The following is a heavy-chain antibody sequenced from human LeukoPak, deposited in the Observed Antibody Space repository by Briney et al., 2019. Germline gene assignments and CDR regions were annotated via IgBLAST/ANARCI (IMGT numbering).Heavy chain of an antibody. Sequence: GRSLRLSCAASGFTFTSYAMNWVRQAPGQGLEWMGWINTNTGNPTYAQGFTGRFVFSLDTSVSTAYLQISSLKAEDIAVYYCARVVRGSSGYRYYFDYWGQGTLVTVSS. CDR1: GFTFTSYA. CDR3: ARVVRGSSGYRYYFDY. V-gene: IGHV7-4-1*02. CDR2: INTNTGNP. D-gene: IGHD3-22*01. J-gene: IGHJ4*02.